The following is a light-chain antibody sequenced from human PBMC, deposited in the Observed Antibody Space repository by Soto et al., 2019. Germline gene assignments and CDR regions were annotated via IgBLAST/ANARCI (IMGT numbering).Light chain of an antibody. CDR3: QQYNNWRT. J-gene: IGKJ1*01. Sequence: EIVMTQSPATLSVSPGERATLSCRASQSVSSNLAWYQQKPGQAPSLLIYGASTRATGIPARFSGSGSGTEFTLTISSLQSEDSAVYYCQQYNNWRTFGQGTKVDIK. CDR1: QSVSSN. CDR2: GAS. V-gene: IGKV3-15*01.